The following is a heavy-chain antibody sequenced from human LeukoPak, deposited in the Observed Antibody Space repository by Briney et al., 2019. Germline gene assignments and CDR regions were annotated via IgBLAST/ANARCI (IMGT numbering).Heavy chain of an antibody. J-gene: IGHJ4*02. V-gene: IGHV3-23*01. Sequence: GGSLRLSCAASGFTFSSYAMSWVRQAPGKGLKWVSAISGSGGSTCYADSVKGRFTIYRDNSKNTLYLQMNSLRAEDTAVYYCAKVPPEVVAATLYFDYWGQGTLVTVSS. CDR1: GFTFSSYA. CDR3: AKVPPEVVAATLYFDY. CDR2: ISGSGGST. D-gene: IGHD2-15*01.